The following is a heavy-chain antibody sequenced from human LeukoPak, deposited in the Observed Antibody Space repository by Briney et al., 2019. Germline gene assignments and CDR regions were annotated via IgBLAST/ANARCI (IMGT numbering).Heavy chain of an antibody. CDR2: IHRDGRT. CDR3: GKTDIWFNPIDY. D-gene: IGHD3-9*01. CDR1: GVSISSTEW. Sequence: PSETLSRTCAVSGVSISSTEWWIWVRQSPGQGLEWIGEIHRDGRTRYSPSLTSRVSMSIDYSKNQFSLKVSSVTAADTAIYYCGKTDIWFNPIDYWGPGSLVIVSS. J-gene: IGHJ4*02. V-gene: IGHV4-4*02.